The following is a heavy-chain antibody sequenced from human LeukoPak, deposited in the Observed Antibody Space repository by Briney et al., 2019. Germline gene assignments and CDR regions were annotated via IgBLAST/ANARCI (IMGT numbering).Heavy chain of an antibody. V-gene: IGHV3-74*01. Sequence: GGSLRLSCAASGFTFSDYYMSWVRQAPGKGLVWVSCINSDGSSTTYADSVKGRFTISRDNAKNTLYLQMNSLRAEDTAVYYCVRVVTTLLHYGMDVWGQGTTVTVSS. CDR3: VRVVTTLLHYGMDV. J-gene: IGHJ6*02. CDR1: GFTFSDYY. D-gene: IGHD4-11*01. CDR2: INSDGSST.